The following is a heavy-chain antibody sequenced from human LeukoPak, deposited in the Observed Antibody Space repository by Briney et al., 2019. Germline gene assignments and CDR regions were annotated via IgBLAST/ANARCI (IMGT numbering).Heavy chain of an antibody. CDR2: IYYSGST. CDR3: ARPEGVLSAWYFDL. J-gene: IGHJ2*01. D-gene: IGHD2/OR15-2a*01. CDR1: GGSISSSSYY. Sequence: SETLSLTCTVSGGSISSSSYYWGWIRQPPGKGLEWIGSIYYSGSTYYNPSLKSRVTISVDTSKNQLSLKLSSVTATDTAVYYCARPEGVLSAWYFDLWGRGTLVTVSS. V-gene: IGHV4-39*01.